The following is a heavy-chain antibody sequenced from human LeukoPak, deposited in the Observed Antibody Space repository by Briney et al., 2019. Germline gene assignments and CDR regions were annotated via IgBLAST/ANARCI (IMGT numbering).Heavy chain of an antibody. D-gene: IGHD3-16*01. CDR2: ISWSSGTI. CDR3: LRESFAFDI. J-gene: IGHJ3*02. Sequence: EPGRSLRLSCAASGFTFDDYAMHWVRQAPGKGLEWVSGISWSSGTIGYADSVKGRFTISRGNAKNSLYLQMNSLRAEDTALYYCLRESFAFDIWGQGTMVTVSS. CDR1: GFTFDDYA. V-gene: IGHV3-9*01.